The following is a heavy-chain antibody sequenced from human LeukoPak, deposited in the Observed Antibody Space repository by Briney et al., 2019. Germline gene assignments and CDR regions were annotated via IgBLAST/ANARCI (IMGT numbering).Heavy chain of an antibody. CDR2: ISAYNGNT. V-gene: IGHV1-18*01. CDR1: GYTFTSYG. D-gene: IGHD2-2*01. CDR3: ARDYCSSTSCYYWSYYYGMDV. J-gene: IGHJ6*02. Sequence: ASVKVSCKASGYTFTSYGISWVRQAPGQGLEWMGWISAYNGNTNYAQKLQGRVTMTTDTSTSTAYMELSSLRSEDTAVYYCARDYCSSTSCYYWSYYYGMDVWGQGTTVTVSS.